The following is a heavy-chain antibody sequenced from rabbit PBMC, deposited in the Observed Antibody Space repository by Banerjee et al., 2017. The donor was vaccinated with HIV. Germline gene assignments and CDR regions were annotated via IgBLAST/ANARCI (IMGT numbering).Heavy chain of an antibody. V-gene: IGHV1S40*01. CDR2: INTGTNTT. J-gene: IGHJ6*01. CDR3: ARDVSITTMTL. CDR1: GFSFSINYY. Sequence: GGDLVKPEGSLTLTCTASGFSFSINYYMSWVRQAPGKGLEWIGCINTGTNTTYYASWAKGRFTISKTSSTTVTLQMASLTAADTATYFCARDVSITTMTLWGPGTLVTVS. D-gene: IGHD2-1*01.